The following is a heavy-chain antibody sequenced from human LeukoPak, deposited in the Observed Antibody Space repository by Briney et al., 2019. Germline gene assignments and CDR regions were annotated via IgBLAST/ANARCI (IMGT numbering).Heavy chain of an antibody. V-gene: IGHV4-61*01. D-gene: IGHD3-22*01. Sequence: PSETLSLTCTVSGGSISSSSYYWGWIRQPPGKGLEWIGYIYYSGSTNYNPSLKSRVTISVDTSKNQFSLKLSSVTAADTAVYYCARDGGDYYDSSGYYTHWGQGTLVTVSS. J-gene: IGHJ4*02. CDR3: ARDGGDYYDSSGYYTH. CDR2: IYYSGST. CDR1: GGSISSSSYY.